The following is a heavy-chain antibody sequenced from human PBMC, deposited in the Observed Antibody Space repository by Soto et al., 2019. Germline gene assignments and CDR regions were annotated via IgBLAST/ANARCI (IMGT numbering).Heavy chain of an antibody. J-gene: IGHJ4*02. CDR1: GFTFSDYY. Sequence: PGGSLRLSCAASGFTFSDYYMSWIRQPPGKGLEWVSYISSSSSYTNYADSVKGRFTISRDNAKNSLYLQMNSLRAEDTAVYYCARALSIFGVVTPPDYWGQGTLVTVSS. CDR3: ARALSIFGVVTPPDY. D-gene: IGHD3-3*01. CDR2: ISSSSSYT. V-gene: IGHV3-11*06.